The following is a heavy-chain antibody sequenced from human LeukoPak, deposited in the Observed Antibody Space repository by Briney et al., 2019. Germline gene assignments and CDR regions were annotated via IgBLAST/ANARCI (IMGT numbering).Heavy chain of an antibody. D-gene: IGHD3-10*01. CDR1: GGSISSGSYY. V-gene: IGHV4-39*07. Sequence: PSQTLSLTCTVSGGSISSGSYYWSWIRQPPGKGLEWIGEINHSGSTNYNPSLKSRVTISVDTSKNQFSLKLSSVTAADTAVYYCARLPTRITMVRGVPDVWGKGTTVTVSS. J-gene: IGHJ6*04. CDR2: INHSGST. CDR3: ARLPTRITMVRGVPDV.